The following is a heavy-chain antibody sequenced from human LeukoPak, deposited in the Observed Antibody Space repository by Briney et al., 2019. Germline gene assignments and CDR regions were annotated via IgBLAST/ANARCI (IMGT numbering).Heavy chain of an antibody. J-gene: IGHJ4*02. D-gene: IGHD3-3*01. V-gene: IGHV3-23*01. CDR1: GFTFSSYA. CDR3: AKGGEIYNFWSGYYDN. CDR2: ISASGSST. Sequence: PGGSLRLSCAASGFTFSSYAMSWVRQAPGKGLEWVSGISASGSSTYYADPVKGRFTISRDNPKNTLYLQMNSLRAEDTAIYYCAKGGEIYNFWSGYYDNWGQGTLVTVSS.